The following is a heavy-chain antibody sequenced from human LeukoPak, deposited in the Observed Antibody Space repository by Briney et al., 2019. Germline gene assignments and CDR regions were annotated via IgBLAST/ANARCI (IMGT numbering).Heavy chain of an antibody. J-gene: IGHJ5*02. CDR3: ARDQSVQWLARFDP. D-gene: IGHD6-19*01. CDR2: ISSSNSYI. CDR1: GFTFSSYS. V-gene: IGHV3-21*01. Sequence: PGGSLRLSCAASGFTFSSYSMNWVRQAPGKGLEWVSSISSSNSYIYYADSVKGRFTISRDNAKNSLYLQMNSLRAEDTAVYYCARDQSVQWLARFDPWGQGTLVTVSS.